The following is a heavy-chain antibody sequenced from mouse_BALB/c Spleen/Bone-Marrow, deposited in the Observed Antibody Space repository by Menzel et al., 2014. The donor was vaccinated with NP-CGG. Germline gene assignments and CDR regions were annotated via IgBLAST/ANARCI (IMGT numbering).Heavy chain of an antibody. Sequence: EVQLVESGGGLVQPGGSLKLSCAASGFTFSNYGMSWVRQTPDKRLELVATTNSNGGSTYYPDSVKGRFTISRDTAKNTLYLQMSSLKSEETAMYYCVRGNYGNYVDYFDFWGQGTILTVSS. CDR1: GFTFSNYG. J-gene: IGHJ2*01. CDR3: VRGNYGNYVDYFDF. CDR2: TNSNGGST. V-gene: IGHV5-6-3*01. D-gene: IGHD2-1*01.